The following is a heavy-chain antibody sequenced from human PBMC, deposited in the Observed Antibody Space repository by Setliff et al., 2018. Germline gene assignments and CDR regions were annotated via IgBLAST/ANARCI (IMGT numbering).Heavy chain of an antibody. CDR1: GRSVSRDSDF. J-gene: IGHJ4*02. V-gene: IGHV4-61*09. CDR3: ARQVDTPMAPIDY. CDR2: IYSSGST. Sequence: SETLSLTCTVSGRSVSRDSDFWNWIRRSAGNKLEWIGHIYSSGSTEYNPSLKSRVTMSIDASKNQLSQKLSSVTAADSAIYYCARQVDTPMAPIDYWGQGTLVTVSS. D-gene: IGHD5-18*01.